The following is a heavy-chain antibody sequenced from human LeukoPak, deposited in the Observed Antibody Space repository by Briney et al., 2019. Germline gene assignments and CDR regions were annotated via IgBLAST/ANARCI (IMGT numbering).Heavy chain of an antibody. V-gene: IGHV5-51*01. J-gene: IGHJ2*01. CDR3: ATRGTTVVTQDWYFDL. Sequence: RGESLKISCKGSGYSFTSYWIGWVRQMPGKGLEWMGIIYPGDSDTRYSPSFQGQVTISADKSISTAYLQWSSLKASDTAMYYCATRGTTVVTQDWYFDLWGRGTLVTVSS. CDR2: IYPGDSDT. CDR1: GYSFTSYW. D-gene: IGHD4-23*01.